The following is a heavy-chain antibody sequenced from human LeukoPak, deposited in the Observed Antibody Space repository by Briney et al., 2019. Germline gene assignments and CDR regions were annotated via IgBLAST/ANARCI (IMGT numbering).Heavy chain of an antibody. CDR1: GFTFSSYS. D-gene: IGHD3-22*01. CDR3: ACYYDSSGYSPLIY. Sequence: GGSLRLSCAASGFTFSSYSMNWVRQAPGKGLEWVSSISSSSSYIYYADSVKGRFTISRDNAKNSLYLQMNSLRAEDTAVYYCACYYDSSGYSPLIYWGQGTLVTVSS. V-gene: IGHV3-21*01. J-gene: IGHJ4*02. CDR2: ISSSSSYI.